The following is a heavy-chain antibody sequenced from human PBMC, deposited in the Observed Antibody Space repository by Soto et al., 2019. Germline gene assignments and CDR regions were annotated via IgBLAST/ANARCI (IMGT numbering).Heavy chain of an antibody. J-gene: IGHJ4*02. V-gene: IGHV3-30*03. D-gene: IGHD3-16*02. CDR1: GFTFSSYG. CDR3: ARPMITFGGVSVIPFDY. Sequence: QVQLVESGGGVVQPGRSLRLSCAASGFTFSSYGMHWVRQAPGKGLEWVAVISYDGSNKYYADSVKGRFTISRDNSKNTLYLQMNSMRAEDTAVYYCARPMITFGGVSVIPFDYWGQGTLVTVSS. CDR2: ISYDGSNK.